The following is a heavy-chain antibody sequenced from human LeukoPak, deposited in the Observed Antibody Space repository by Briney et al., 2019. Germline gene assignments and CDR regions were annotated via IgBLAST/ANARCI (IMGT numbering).Heavy chain of an antibody. CDR3: AERSPTLTSEHFQH. J-gene: IGHJ1*01. CDR2: ISGSGGST. V-gene: IGHV3-23*01. D-gene: IGHD2/OR15-2a*01. Sequence: GGSLRLFCAASGFTFSSYAMSWVRQAPGKGLEWVSGISGSGGSTYYADSVKGRFTISRDNSKNTLYLQMNSLRAEDTAVYYCAERSPTLTSEHFQHWGQGTLVTVSS. CDR1: GFTFSSYA.